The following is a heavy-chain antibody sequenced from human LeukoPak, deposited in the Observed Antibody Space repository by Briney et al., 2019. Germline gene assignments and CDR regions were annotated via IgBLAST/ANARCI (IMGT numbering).Heavy chain of an antibody. V-gene: IGHV4-59*01. CDR3: ARGGDGYNSLRY. Sequence: SETLSLTCTVSGGSISSYYWSWIRQPPGKGLEWIGYIYYSGSTNYNPSLKSRVTISVDTSKNQFSLKLSSVTAADTAVYYCARGGDGYNSLRYWGQGTLVTVSS. J-gene: IGHJ4*02. CDR1: GGSISSYY. CDR2: IYYSGST. D-gene: IGHD5-24*01.